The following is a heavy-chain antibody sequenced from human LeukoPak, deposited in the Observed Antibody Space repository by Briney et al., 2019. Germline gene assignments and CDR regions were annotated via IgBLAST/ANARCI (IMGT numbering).Heavy chain of an antibody. D-gene: IGHD3-10*02. J-gene: IGHJ4*02. CDR3: AKDRGQSLFRAVDY. CDR2: ISGSGGST. CDR1: GFTFSSYA. Sequence: GGSLRLSCAASGFTFSSYAMSWVRQAPGKGLEWVSAISGSGGSTYYADSVKGRFTVSRDISKTTLYLQMNSLRVEDTAVYYCAKDRGQSLFRAVDYWGQGTLVTVSS. V-gene: IGHV3-23*01.